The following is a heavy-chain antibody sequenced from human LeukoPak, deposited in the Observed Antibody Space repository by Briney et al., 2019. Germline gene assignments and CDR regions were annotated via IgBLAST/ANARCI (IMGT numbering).Heavy chain of an antibody. D-gene: IGHD4-17*01. CDR3: ARGHESDYGDSDYFDY. Sequence: SETLSLTCAVYGGSFSGYYWSWIRQPPGKGLEWIGEINHSGSTNYNPSLKSRVTISVDTSKNQFSPKLSSVTAADTAVYYCARGHESDYGDSDYFDYWGQGTLVTVSS. J-gene: IGHJ4*02. CDR1: GGSFSGYY. CDR2: INHSGST. V-gene: IGHV4-34*01.